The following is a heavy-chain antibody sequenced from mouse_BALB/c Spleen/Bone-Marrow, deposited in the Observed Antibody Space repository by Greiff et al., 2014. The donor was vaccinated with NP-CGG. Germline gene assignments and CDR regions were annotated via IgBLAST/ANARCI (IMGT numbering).Heavy chain of an antibody. Sequence: VQLQQPGPGLVKPSQSLSLTCSVTGYSITSGYYWNWIRQFPGNKLEWMGYISYDGSNNYNPSLKNRISITRDTSKNLFFPKLNSATTEYTATYHCVRDGRTMFFQYYFAYWAQGTPLTVSS. V-gene: IGHV3-6*02. CDR3: VRDGRTMFFQYYFAY. D-gene: IGHD2-14*01. CDR1: GYSITSGYY. CDR2: ISYDGSN. J-gene: IGHJ2*01.